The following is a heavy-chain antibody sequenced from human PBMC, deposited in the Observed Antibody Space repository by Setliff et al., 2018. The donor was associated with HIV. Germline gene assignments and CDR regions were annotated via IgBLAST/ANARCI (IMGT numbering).Heavy chain of an antibody. J-gene: IGHJ4*02. CDR1: GASVTSSSYY. CDR2: INHSGST. V-gene: IGHV4-39*07. Sequence: PSETLSLTCSVSGASVTSSSYYWGWIRQPPGKGLEWFGEINHSGSTNYNPSLKSRVTISVDTSKNQFSLKLSSATAADTAVYYCARSRLHYYDSSGYYPSYFDYWGQGTLVTVSS. D-gene: IGHD3-22*01. CDR3: ARSRLHYYDSSGYYPSYFDY.